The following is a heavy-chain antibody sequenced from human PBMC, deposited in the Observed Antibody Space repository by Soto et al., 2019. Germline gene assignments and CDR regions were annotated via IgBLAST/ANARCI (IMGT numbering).Heavy chain of an antibody. J-gene: IGHJ4*02. V-gene: IGHV1-8*01. CDR3: AKDPRSLIVVVPAAMVTYFDY. CDR2: MNPNSGNT. D-gene: IGHD2-2*01. Sequence: QVQLVQSGAEVKKPGASVKVSCKASGYTFTSYDINWVRQATGQGLEWMGWMNPNSGNTGYAQKFQGRVTMTRNTSISTAYMELSSLRAEDTAVYYCAKDPRSLIVVVPAAMVTYFDYWGQGTLVTVSS. CDR1: GYTFTSYD.